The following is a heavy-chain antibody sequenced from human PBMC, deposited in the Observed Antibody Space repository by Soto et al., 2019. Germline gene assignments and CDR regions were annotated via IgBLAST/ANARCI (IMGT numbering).Heavy chain of an antibody. CDR1: GGSVTSDEDY. Sequence: NLSLTFTVSGGSVTSDEDYWTWIRQSPGKGLEWIGYISNSGSTGYNPSLKTRLSMSVDRSKNQFTLRLTSVTAADTAVYFGATASGSNCGALVKGGQGT. D-gene: IGHD2-21*01. CDR2: ISNSGST. J-gene: IGHJ4*02. V-gene: IGHV4-30-4*01. CDR3: ATASGSNCGALVK.